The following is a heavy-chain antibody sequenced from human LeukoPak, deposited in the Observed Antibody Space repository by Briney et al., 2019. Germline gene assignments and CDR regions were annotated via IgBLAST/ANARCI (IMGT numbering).Heavy chain of an antibody. J-gene: IGHJ4*02. Sequence: PSETLSLTCTISGGSISSISYYWGWIRQPPGKGLEWIGSIYYTGSTYYNPSLKSRVTVSVDTSKNQFSLNLRSVTAADTAVYYCARVDYYGSGTGDYWGQGTLVTVSS. V-gene: IGHV4-39*07. CDR3: ARVDYYGSGTGDY. CDR2: IYYTGST. D-gene: IGHD3-10*01. CDR1: GGSISSISYY.